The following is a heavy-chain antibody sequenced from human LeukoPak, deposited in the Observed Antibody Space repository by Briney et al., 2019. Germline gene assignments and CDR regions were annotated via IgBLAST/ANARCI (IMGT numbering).Heavy chain of an antibody. D-gene: IGHD3-10*01. V-gene: IGHV4-34*01. Sequence: PSETLSLTCAVYGASFSGYYWSRIRQPPGKGLEWIGEINHSGSTNYNPYLKSRVTISVDTSKNQFSLKLSSVTAADTAVYYCAREVRYYYGSGSSWFDPWGQGTLVTVSS. J-gene: IGHJ5*02. CDR1: GASFSGYY. CDR3: AREVRYYYGSGSSWFDP. CDR2: INHSGST.